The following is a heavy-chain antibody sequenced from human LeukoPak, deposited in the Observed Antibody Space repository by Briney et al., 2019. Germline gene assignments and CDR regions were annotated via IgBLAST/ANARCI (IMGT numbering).Heavy chain of an antibody. V-gene: IGHV1-8*01. CDR3: ARGRHSYDYVWGSYRPPVD. CDR2: MNPNSGNT. Sequence: ASVKVSCKASGYTFTSYDIKWVRQATGQGLEWMGWMNPNSGNTGYAQKFQGRVTMTRNTSISTAYMELSSLRSEDTAVYYCARGRHSYDYVWGSYRPPVDWGQGTLVTVSS. D-gene: IGHD3-16*02. CDR1: GYTFTSYD. J-gene: IGHJ4*02.